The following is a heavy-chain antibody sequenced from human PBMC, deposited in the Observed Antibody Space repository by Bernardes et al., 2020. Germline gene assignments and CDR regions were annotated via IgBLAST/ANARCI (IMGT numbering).Heavy chain of an antibody. CDR3: ARGKGDPKASYYYYYGMDV. V-gene: IGHV4-59*01. CDR2: IYYSGST. CDR1: GGSISSYY. Sequence: SETLSLTCTVSGGSISSYYWSWIRQPPGKGLEWIGYIYYSGSTNYNPSLKSRVTISVDTSKNQFSLKLSSVTAADTAVYYCARGKGDPKASYYYYYGMDVWGKGTTVTVSS. D-gene: IGHD3-16*01. J-gene: IGHJ6*04.